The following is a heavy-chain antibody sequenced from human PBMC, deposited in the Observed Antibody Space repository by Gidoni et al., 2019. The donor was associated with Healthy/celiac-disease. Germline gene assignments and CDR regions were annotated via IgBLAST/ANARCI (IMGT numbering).Heavy chain of an antibody. J-gene: IGHJ6*02. CDR2: ISGSGGRT. V-gene: IGHV3-23*01. Sequence: EVQLLESGGGLVQPGGSLSLSCASPGFTFSSYAMSRVRQAPGKGLGWVSGISGSGGRTYYADSVKGRFTISRDNSKNTLYLQMNSLRAEDTAVYYCAKGGYYYGMDVWGRGTTITVSS. CDR3: AKGGYYYGMDV. CDR1: GFTFSSYA.